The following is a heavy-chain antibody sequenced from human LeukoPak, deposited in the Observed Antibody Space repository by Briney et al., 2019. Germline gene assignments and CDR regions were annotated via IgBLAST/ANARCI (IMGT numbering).Heavy chain of an antibody. D-gene: IGHD3-22*01. V-gene: IGHV3-66*02. J-gene: IGHJ3*02. CDR1: GFTVSSNY. CDR3: ASDTGSSYYYDSSGIDAFDI. CDR2: IYSGGST. Sequence: GSLRLSCAASGFTVSSNYMSWVRQAPGKGLEWVSVIYSGGSTYYADSVKGRFTISRDNSKNTLYLQMNSLRAEDTAVYYCASDTGSSYYYDSSGIDAFDIWGQGTMVTVSS.